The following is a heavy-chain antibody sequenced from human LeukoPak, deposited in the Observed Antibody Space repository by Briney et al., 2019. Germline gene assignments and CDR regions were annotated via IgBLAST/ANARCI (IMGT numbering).Heavy chain of an antibody. V-gene: IGHV3-23*01. CDR2: ISAIGGST. CDR3: AKAGSGWSRWDY. J-gene: IGHJ4*02. CDR1: GFTFSSSA. D-gene: IGHD6-19*01. Sequence: GGSLRLSCAASGFTFSSSAMSWVRQVPGKGLEWVSGISAIGGSTYYADSVRGRFTISRDNSKNTLYVQMNSLGAEDTAVYYCAKAGSGWSRWDYWGQGTLVTVSS.